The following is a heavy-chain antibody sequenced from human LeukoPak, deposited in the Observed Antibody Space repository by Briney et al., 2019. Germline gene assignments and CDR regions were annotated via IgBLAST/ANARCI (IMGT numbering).Heavy chain of an antibody. V-gene: IGHV4-31*03. D-gene: IGHD6-6*01. Sequence: SQTLSLTCSVSGDSISSRTYYWTWIRQYPEKGLVWIGYIWNSGSTNYNPSLKSRVTVSVDTSKNQFSLTLTSVTAADTALYYCAADVSSTFPNWIDPWGQGIPVIVSS. J-gene: IGHJ5*02. CDR2: IWNSGST. CDR3: AADVSSTFPNWIDP. CDR1: GDSISSRTYY.